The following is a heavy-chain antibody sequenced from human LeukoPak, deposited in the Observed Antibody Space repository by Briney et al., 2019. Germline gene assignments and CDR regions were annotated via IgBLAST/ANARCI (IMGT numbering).Heavy chain of an antibody. J-gene: IGHJ3*02. Sequence: GESLKISCKGSGYSFTSYWIGWVRQMPGKGLEWMGIIYRGDSDTRYSPSFQGQVTISADKSISTAYLQWSSLKASDTAIYYCARQSRYCTNGVCSFDAFDIWGQGTMVTVSS. CDR3: ARQSRYCTNGVCSFDAFDI. CDR2: IYRGDSDT. V-gene: IGHV5-51*01. CDR1: GYSFTSYW. D-gene: IGHD2-8*01.